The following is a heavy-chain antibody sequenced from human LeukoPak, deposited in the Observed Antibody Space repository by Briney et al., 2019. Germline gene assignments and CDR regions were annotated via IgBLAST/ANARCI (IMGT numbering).Heavy chain of an antibody. CDR2: IRYDEGYT. J-gene: IGHJ4*02. D-gene: IGHD4-11*01. V-gene: IGHV3-30*02. CDR1: GFIFSNYG. Sequence: PGGSLRLSCVASGFIFSNYGMHWVRQAPGKGLEWVTFIRYDEGYTYSADSVKGRFTISRDNAKNSLYLQMNSLRAEDTAVYYCARVSYSDYFDYWGQGTLVTVSS. CDR3: ARVSYSDYFDY.